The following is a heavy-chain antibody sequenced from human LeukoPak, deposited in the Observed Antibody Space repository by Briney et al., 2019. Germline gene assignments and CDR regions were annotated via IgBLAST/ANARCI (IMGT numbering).Heavy chain of an antibody. CDR3: ARGRAPYYDFWSGYLPSNWFDP. Sequence: ASVKVSCKASGYTFTSYDINWVRQAPGQGLEGMGWMNPNSGNTDYAQKFQGRVTITRNTSISTAYMELSSLRSEDTAVYYCARGRAPYYDFWSGYLPSNWFDPWGQGTLVTVSS. CDR1: GYTFTSYD. D-gene: IGHD3-3*01. J-gene: IGHJ5*02. CDR2: MNPNSGNT. V-gene: IGHV1-8*03.